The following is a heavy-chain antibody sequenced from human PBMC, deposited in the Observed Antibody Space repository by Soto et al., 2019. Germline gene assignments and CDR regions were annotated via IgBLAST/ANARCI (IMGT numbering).Heavy chain of an antibody. CDR2: ISAYNGNT. V-gene: IGHV1-18*01. CDR3: ARDPMTGYLQFDY. D-gene: IGHD3-9*01. CDR1: GYTFTSYG. J-gene: IGHJ4*02. Sequence: QVQLVQSGAEVKKPGASVKVSCKASGYTFTSYGIIWVRQAPGQGLEGIGWISAYNGNTNYAQKFQGRVTMATDTSTSTAYMELRSLISDDTAVYYCARDPMTGYLQFDYWGQGTLVTVSS.